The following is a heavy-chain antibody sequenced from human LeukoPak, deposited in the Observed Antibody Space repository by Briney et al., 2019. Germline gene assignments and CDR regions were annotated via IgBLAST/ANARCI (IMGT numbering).Heavy chain of an antibody. CDR1: GFTFSSYA. D-gene: IGHD3-10*01. CDR2: ISSNGGST. J-gene: IGHJ6*04. V-gene: IGHV3-64D*06. Sequence: GGSLRLSCSASGFTFSSYAMHWVRQAPGKGLEYVSAISSNGGSTNYADSVKDRFTISRDNSKNTLYLQMSSLRAEDTAVYYCAKAGSGSYYNSRSRMDVWGKGTTVIVSP. CDR3: AKAGSGSYYNSRSRMDV.